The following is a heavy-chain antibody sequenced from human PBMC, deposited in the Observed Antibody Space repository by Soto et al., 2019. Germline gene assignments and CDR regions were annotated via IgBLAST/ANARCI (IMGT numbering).Heavy chain of an antibody. V-gene: IGHV4-30-2*01. CDR2: SSHSGRR. D-gene: IGHD3-9*01. CDR3: AGARYSNWCFDL. Sequence: PSETRSFPCTVCGGSIKSAGPSWGWVRQTPGRGLEWIGFSSHSGRRYYTPSLHSRATLSGVRSNAQFSLTLTSVTAAHTAAYFCAGARYSNWCFDLWGLGTPGT. J-gene: IGHJ4*02. CDR1: GGSIKSAGPS.